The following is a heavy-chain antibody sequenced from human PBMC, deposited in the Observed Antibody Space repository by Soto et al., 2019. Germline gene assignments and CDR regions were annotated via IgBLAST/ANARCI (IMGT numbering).Heavy chain of an antibody. J-gene: IGHJ6*02. Sequence: AASVKVSCKASGGTFSSYAISWVRQAPGQGLEWMGGIIPIFGTANYAQKFQGRVTITADESTSTAYMELSSLTSEDPAVYYCAISRGLYYYDSSGYPPEGMDVWGQGTTVTVSS. CDR1: GGTFSSYA. CDR3: AISRGLYYYDSSGYPPEGMDV. V-gene: IGHV1-69*13. CDR2: IIPIFGTA. D-gene: IGHD3-22*01.